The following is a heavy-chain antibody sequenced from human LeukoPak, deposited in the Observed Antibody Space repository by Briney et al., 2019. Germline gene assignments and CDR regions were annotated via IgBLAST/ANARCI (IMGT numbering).Heavy chain of an antibody. CDR1: GFTFSSYG. J-gene: IGHJ4*02. D-gene: IGHD5-12*01. CDR3: ARHNYAYDWDY. Sequence: GGSLRLSCAASGFTFSSYGMHWVRQAPGKGLVWVTVIWPDGSIKYYADSVKGRFTVSRDNSKNTLYLQMNSLRAEDTAVYYCARHNYAYDWDYWGQGTLVTVCS. CDR2: IWPDGSIK. V-gene: IGHV3-33*08.